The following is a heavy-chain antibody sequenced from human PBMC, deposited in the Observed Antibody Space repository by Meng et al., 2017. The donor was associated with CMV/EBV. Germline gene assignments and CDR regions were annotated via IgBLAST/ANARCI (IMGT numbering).Heavy chain of an antibody. Sequence: ASVKVSCKASGYTFTSYGISWVRQAPGQGLEWMGWISGYNGNTDYAQKLQGRVTMTTDTSTGTAYMELRSLRSDDTAVYYCARDCSSTSCYRRGNNYYGMDVWRQGTTVTVSS. CDR2: ISGYNGNT. D-gene: IGHD2-2*01. J-gene: IGHJ6*02. V-gene: IGHV1-18*01. CDR1: GYTFTSYG. CDR3: ARDCSSTSCYRRGNNYYGMDV.